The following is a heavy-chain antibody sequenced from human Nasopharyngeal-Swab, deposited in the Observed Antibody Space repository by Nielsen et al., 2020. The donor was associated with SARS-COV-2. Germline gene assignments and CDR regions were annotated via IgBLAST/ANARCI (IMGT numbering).Heavy chain of an antibody. CDR2: ISYGGSNK. J-gene: IGHJ4*02. Sequence: GESLKISCAASGFTFSSYAMHWVRQAPGKGLEWVAVISYGGSNKYYADSVKGRFTISRDNSKNTLYLQMSSLRDEDTAVYYCVREFEATGATYLDYWGLGTLVTVSS. CDR1: GFTFSSYA. CDR3: VREFEATGATYLDY. V-gene: IGHV3-30-3*01. D-gene: IGHD1-26*01.